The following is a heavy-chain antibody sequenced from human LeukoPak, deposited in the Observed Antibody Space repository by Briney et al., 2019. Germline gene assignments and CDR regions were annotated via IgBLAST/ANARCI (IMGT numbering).Heavy chain of an antibody. J-gene: IGHJ5*02. Sequence: SEALSLTCTVSGGSISGYYWSWIRQPPGKRLEWIGYIYDTGATNYNPSLKSRFTISIDTSKNQFSLNLSSVTAADTAVYYCARLPPNATTPGGFGPWGPGTPVT. CDR2: IYDTGAT. V-gene: IGHV4-59*08. CDR1: GGSISGYY. D-gene: IGHD1/OR15-1a*01. CDR3: ARLPPNATTPGGFGP.